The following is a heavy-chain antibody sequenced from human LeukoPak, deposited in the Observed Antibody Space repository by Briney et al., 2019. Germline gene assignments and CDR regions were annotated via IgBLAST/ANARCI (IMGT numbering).Heavy chain of an antibody. Sequence: SETLSLTCTVSGGSISSYYWSWIRQPPGKGLEWIGYIYYSGSTNYNPSLKSRVTISVDTSKNQFSLKLSSVTAADTAVYYCARANAGGYYYYYGMDVWGQGTTVTVSS. D-gene: IGHD2-15*01. CDR1: GGSISSYY. CDR2: IYYSGST. V-gene: IGHV4-59*01. CDR3: ARANAGGYYYYYGMDV. J-gene: IGHJ6*02.